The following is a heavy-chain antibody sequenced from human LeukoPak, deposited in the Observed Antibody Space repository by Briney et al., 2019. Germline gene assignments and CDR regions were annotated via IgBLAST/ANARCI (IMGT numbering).Heavy chain of an antibody. D-gene: IGHD6-13*01. Sequence: PGGSLRLSCAASGFTFSSYGMHWVRQAPGKGLEWVAVISYDGSNKYYADSVKGRFTISRDNSKNTLYLQMNSLRAEDTAVYYCAKDMQHSSSWFTYYYYYGMDVWGQGTTVTVSS. CDR1: GFTFSSYG. CDR3: AKDMQHSSSWFTYYYYYGMDV. V-gene: IGHV3-30*18. J-gene: IGHJ6*02. CDR2: ISYDGSNK.